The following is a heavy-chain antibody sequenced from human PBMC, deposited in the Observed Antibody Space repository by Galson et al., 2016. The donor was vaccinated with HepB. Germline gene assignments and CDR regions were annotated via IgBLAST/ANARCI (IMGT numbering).Heavy chain of an antibody. CDR1: GFTFSSYA. J-gene: IGHJ4*02. CDR2: ISDSGYNT. D-gene: IGHD2-2*01. CDR3: AKDGRIYCSSASCHDHFHY. V-gene: IGHV3-23*01. Sequence: SLRLSCAASGFTFSSYAMSWVRQAPGKGLEWVSTISDSGYNTYYADSVKGRFTISRDNSKKTLYLQMNSLRAEDTAVYYCAKDGRIYCSSASCHDHFHYWGQGT.